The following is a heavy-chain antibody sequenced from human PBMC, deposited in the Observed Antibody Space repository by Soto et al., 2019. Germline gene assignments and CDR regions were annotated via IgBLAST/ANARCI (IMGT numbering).Heavy chain of an antibody. V-gene: IGHV4-39*01. Sequence: SETLSLTYTVSGGSISSSSYYWGWIRQPPGKGLEWIGSIYYSGSTYYNPSLKSRVTISVDTSKNQFSLKLSSVTAADTAVYYCARPGGVAMVRGEYYFDYWGQGTLVTVSS. J-gene: IGHJ4*02. CDR3: ARPGGVAMVRGEYYFDY. CDR1: GGSISSSSYY. D-gene: IGHD3-10*01. CDR2: IYYSGST.